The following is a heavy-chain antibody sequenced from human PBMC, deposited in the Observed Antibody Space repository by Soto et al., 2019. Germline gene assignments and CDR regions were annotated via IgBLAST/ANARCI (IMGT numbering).Heavy chain of an antibody. CDR2: ISAYNGDT. D-gene: IGHD6-6*01. V-gene: IGHV1-18*04. Sequence: VQLVQSGAEVKKPGASVKVSCQASGYTFTSYGIAWVRQAPGQDLEWMGWISAYNGDTNYAQRLQVRVTMTTDTSTSTVYMELKSLKSDDTAVYYCARDQEYSTSGLYWFDLWGQGTLVTVSA. CDR3: ARDQEYSTSGLYWFDL. J-gene: IGHJ5*02. CDR1: GYTFTSYG.